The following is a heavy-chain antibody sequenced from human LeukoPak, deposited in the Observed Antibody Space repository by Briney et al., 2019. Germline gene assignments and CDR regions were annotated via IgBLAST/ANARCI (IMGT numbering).Heavy chain of an antibody. CDR2: SIPLFGTA. V-gene: IGHV1-69*13. D-gene: IGHD5-18*01. Sequence: GSSVKVSCKASGGTFSSYAISWVRQAPGQGREWMGGSIPLFGTANYAQKVQGRVTITADQSTSIAYMELSSLRSEDTAVYYCARHTATAPGPFDYWGQGTLVTVSS. J-gene: IGHJ4*02. CDR1: GGTFSSYA. CDR3: ARHTATAPGPFDY.